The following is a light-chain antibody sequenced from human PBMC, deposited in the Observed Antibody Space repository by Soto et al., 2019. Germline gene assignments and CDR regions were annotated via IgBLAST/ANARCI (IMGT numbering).Light chain of an antibody. CDR2: GSS. CDR1: QGISNY. Sequence: DIQMTQSPSSLSASVGDRVTITCRASQGISNYLAWYQQKPGKVPKLLIYGSSTLQSGVPSRFSGSASGTDFTLTISSLQPEDVASYYCQEYNSAPFTFGPGTKVDIK. V-gene: IGKV1-27*01. J-gene: IGKJ3*01. CDR3: QEYNSAPFT.